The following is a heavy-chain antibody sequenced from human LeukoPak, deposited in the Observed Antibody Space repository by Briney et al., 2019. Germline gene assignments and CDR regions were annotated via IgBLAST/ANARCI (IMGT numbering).Heavy chain of an antibody. CDR2: IKQDGSEK. CDR3: ARDYRGYRAPYYFDY. CDR1: GFTFSSYW. Sequence: GGSLRLSCAASGFTFSSYWMSWVRQAPGKGLEWVANIKQDGSEKYYVDSVKGRFTISRDNAKNSLYLQMNSLRAGDTAVYYCARDYRGYRAPYYFDYWGQGNLVTVSS. V-gene: IGHV3-7*01. J-gene: IGHJ4*02. D-gene: IGHD2-15*01.